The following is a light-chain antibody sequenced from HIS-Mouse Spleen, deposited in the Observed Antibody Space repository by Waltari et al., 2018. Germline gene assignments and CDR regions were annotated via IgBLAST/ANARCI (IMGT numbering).Light chain of an antibody. CDR1: QSISSW. J-gene: IGKJ5*01. Sequence: DIQMTQSPSTLSASVGDRVTITCRASQSISSWLAWYQQKPGKAPKLLIYKASSLESGVPSRFSGSGSGTEFTLTISSLQPDDFATYYCQQYDNLPPVITFGQGTRLEIK. V-gene: IGKV1-5*03. CDR3: QQYDNLPPVIT. CDR2: KAS.